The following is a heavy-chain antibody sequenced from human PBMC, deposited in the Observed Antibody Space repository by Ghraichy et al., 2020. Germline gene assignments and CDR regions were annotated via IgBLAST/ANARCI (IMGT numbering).Heavy chain of an antibody. CDR3: PRGRQQLDDD. J-gene: IGHJ4*02. V-gene: IGHV4-4*02. D-gene: IGHD6-13*01. CDR2: IHQSGST. Sequence: ESLNISCAVSGASISGHDWWAWVRQPPGKGLEWIAEIHQSGSTYYNPSLMSRVTISVDKFANQFSLTLISVTAADTAVDYCPRGRQQLDDDWSQGTMFTVAS. CDR1: GASISGHDW.